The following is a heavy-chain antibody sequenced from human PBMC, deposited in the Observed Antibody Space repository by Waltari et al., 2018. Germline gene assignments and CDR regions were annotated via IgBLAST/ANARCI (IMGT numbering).Heavy chain of an antibody. CDR2: IYSSGST. D-gene: IGHD7-27*01. CDR3: ARENWGSSDY. CDR1: GGSISSSSYY. V-gene: IGHV4-39*07. Sequence: QLQLQESGPGLVKPSETLSLTCTVSGGSISSSSYYWGWIRQPPGKGLEWIGSIYSSGSTYYNPSLKSRVTISVDTSKNQFSLKLSSVTAADTAVYYCARENWGSSDYWGQGTLVTVSS. J-gene: IGHJ4*02.